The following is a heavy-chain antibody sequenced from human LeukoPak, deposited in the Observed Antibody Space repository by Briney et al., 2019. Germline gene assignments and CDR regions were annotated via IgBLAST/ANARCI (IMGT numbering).Heavy chain of an antibody. V-gene: IGHV3-9*01. CDR2: ISWNSGSI. D-gene: IGHD3-16*01. Sequence: GGSLRLSCAASGFTFDNYAMHWVRQAPGKGLEWVSGISWNSGSIGYADSVKGRFTISRDNAKNSLYLQMNSLRAEDTALYYCAKAKEGLGAFDIWGQGTMVTVSS. CDR3: AKAKEGLGAFDI. CDR1: GFTFDNYA. J-gene: IGHJ3*02.